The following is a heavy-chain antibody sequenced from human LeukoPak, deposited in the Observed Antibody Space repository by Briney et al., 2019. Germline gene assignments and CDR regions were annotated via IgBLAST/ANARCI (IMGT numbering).Heavy chain of an antibody. D-gene: IGHD6-19*01. V-gene: IGHV4-4*02. CDR1: GGSISSSNW. CDR3: AGRLIAVAGTYFDY. Sequence: SETLSLTCAVSGGSISSSNWWSWVRQPPGKGLEWIGEIYHSGSTNYNPSLKSRVTISVDKSKNQFSLKLSSVTAADTAVYYCAGRLIAVAGTYFDYWGQGTLVTVSS. CDR2: IYHSGST. J-gene: IGHJ4*02.